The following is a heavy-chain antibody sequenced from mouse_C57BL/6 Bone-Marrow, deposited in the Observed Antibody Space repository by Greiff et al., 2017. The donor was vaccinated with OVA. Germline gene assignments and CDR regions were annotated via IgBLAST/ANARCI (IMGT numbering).Heavy chain of an antibody. V-gene: IGHV1-74*01. CDR2: IHPSDSDT. J-gene: IGHJ1*03. CDR1: GYTFTSYW. Sequence: QVQLKQPGAELVKPGASVKVSCKASGYTFTSYWMHWVKQRPGQGLEWIGRIHPSDSDTNYNQKFKGKATLTVDKSSSTAYMQLSSLTSEDSAVYYCAIYDYFYWYFDVWGTGTTVTVSS. D-gene: IGHD2-4*01. CDR3: AIYDYFYWYFDV.